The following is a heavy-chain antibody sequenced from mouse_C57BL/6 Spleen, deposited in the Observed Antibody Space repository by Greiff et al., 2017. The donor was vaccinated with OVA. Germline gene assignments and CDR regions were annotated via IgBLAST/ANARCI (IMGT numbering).Heavy chain of an antibody. CDR1: GYTFTDYY. CDR3: ARRVYGSSYYWYFDV. CDR2: IYPGSGNT. Sequence: QVQLQQSGPELVKPGASVKISCKASGYTFTDYYINWVKQRPGQGLEWIGWIYPGSGNTKYNAKFKGKATLTVDTSSSTAYMQLSSLTSEDSAVYFFARRVYGSSYYWYFDVWGTGTTVTVSA. J-gene: IGHJ1*03. V-gene: IGHV1-84*01. D-gene: IGHD1-1*01.